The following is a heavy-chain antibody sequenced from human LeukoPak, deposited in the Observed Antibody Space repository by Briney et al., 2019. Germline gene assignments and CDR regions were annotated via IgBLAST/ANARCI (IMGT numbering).Heavy chain of an antibody. D-gene: IGHD3-3*01. J-gene: IGHJ4*02. CDR2: ISAYNGNT. CDR3: AGAVTNLGVAIPAH. CDR1: GYTFTSYG. V-gene: IGHV1-18*01. Sequence: ASVKVSCKASGYTFTSYGISWVRQAPGQGLEWMGWISAYNGNTNYAQKLQGRVTMTRDMSTSTVYMEVSSLRSEDTAVYYCAGAVTNLGVAIPAHWGQGTLVTVSS.